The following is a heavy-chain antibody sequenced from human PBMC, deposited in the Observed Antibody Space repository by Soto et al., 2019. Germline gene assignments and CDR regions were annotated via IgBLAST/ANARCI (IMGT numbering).Heavy chain of an antibody. CDR3: VSQRTTVPTQAYFDY. J-gene: IGHJ4*02. D-gene: IGHD4-17*01. V-gene: IGHV4-39*01. CDR2: VYYRGRS. Sequence: SETLSLTCTVSGGSVTNSSYYWGWIRQSPGKGLEWIGSVYYRGRSYSKSSVKSRVTISVDTSKNRFSLSLNSVTTSDTAVYFCVSQRTTVPTQAYFDYWGPGALVTVSS. CDR1: GGSVTNSSYY.